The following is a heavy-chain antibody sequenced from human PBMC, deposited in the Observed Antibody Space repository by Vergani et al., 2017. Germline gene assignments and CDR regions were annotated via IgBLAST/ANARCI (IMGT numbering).Heavy chain of an antibody. D-gene: IGHD6-19*01. Sequence: VQLVESGGGLVKPGGSLRLSCAASGFTFSDYYMSWIRQAPGKGLEWVANIKQDGSEKYYVDSVKGRFTISRDNAKNSLYLQMNSLRAEDTAVYYCASDSGWYRGVDYWGQGTLVTVSS. J-gene: IGHJ4*02. CDR2: IKQDGSEK. CDR1: GFTFSDYY. V-gene: IGHV3-7*01. CDR3: ASDSGWYRGVDY.